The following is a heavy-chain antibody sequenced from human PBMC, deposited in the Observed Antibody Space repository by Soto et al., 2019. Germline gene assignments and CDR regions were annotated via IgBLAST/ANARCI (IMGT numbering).Heavy chain of an antibody. CDR1: GFTFSSYA. J-gene: IGHJ5*02. V-gene: IGHV3-23*01. Sequence: GGSLRLSCAASGFTFSSYAMIWVRQAPGKGLEWVSAISGSGGSTYYADSVKGRFTISRDNSKNTLYLQMNSLRAEDTAVYYCAKDLLYCTNGVCYPGWFDPWGQGTLVTVSS. CDR2: ISGSGGST. CDR3: AKDLLYCTNGVCYPGWFDP. D-gene: IGHD2-8*01.